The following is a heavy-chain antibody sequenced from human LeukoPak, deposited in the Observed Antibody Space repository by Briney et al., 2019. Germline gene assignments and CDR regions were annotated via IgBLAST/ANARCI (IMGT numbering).Heavy chain of an antibody. CDR3: ARGYYESSGYSNAFDI. V-gene: IGHV4-59*01. CDR2: IHQNGNT. CDR1: GVSISSSY. Sequence: SEPLSLTCSVSGVSISSSYWSWIRQPPRKRLEWIGFIHQNGNTNYNPSLKSRVTMSVDTSKNQFSLQMRSVTAADTAVYYCARGYYESSGYSNAFDIWGQGTMVGV. D-gene: IGHD3-22*01. J-gene: IGHJ3*02.